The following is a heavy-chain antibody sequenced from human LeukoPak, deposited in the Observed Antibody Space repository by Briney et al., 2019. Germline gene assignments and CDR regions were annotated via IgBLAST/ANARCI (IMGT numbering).Heavy chain of an antibody. Sequence: GASLKISCQGSGYSFTNYWIAWVRQMPGNGLEWMGIIYPGDSDARYSPSFQGQVTISADKSISTAYLHWGRLRASDTAIYYCARDLHKTSAGAPLGYWGQGTLVTVSS. J-gene: IGHJ4*02. CDR2: IYPGDSDA. V-gene: IGHV5-51*01. D-gene: IGHD6-13*01. CDR1: GYSFTNYW. CDR3: ARDLHKTSAGAPLGY.